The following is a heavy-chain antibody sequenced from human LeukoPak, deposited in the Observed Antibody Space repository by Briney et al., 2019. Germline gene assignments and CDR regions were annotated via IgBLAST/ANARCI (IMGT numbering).Heavy chain of an antibody. J-gene: IGHJ4*02. CDR1: GGSISSSSYY. Sequence: PSETLSLTCTVSGGSISSSSYYWGWIRQPPGKGLEWIGSIYYSGSTYYNPSLKSRVTISVDTSKNQFSLKLSSVTAADTAVYYCARGPYDFWSRPPDYWGQGTLVTVSS. CDR3: ARGPYDFWSRPPDY. D-gene: IGHD3-3*01. V-gene: IGHV4-39*07. CDR2: IYYSGST.